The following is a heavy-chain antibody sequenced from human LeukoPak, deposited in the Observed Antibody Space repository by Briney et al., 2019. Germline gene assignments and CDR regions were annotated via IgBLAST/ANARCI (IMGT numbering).Heavy chain of an antibody. CDR1: GYSFTSFG. Sequence: ASVKVSCKASGYSFTSFGISWVRQAPGQGLEWMGWISGHNGNTDYAQKFQGRVTMTTDTSTSTAYMELRSLRSDDTAMYYCERSGAYGSGSYYIRYCGQGTLVTVSS. CDR3: ERSGAYGSGSYYIRY. V-gene: IGHV1-18*01. CDR2: ISGHNGNT. J-gene: IGHJ4*02. D-gene: IGHD3-10*01.